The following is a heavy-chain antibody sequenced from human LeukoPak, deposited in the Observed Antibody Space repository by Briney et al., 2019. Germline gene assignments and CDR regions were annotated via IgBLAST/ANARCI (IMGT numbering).Heavy chain of an antibody. CDR1: GFTFDNYA. Sequence: GGSLRLSCAASGFTFDNYAMHWVRQAPGKGLEWLSIISWNSGYIGYADSVKGRFTISRDNAKKSLDLQMNSLRAEDTAFYYCAKVRGTYSSGYFFDFWGQGTLVTVSS. CDR2: ISWNSGYI. D-gene: IGHD6-19*01. V-gene: IGHV3-9*01. J-gene: IGHJ4*02. CDR3: AKVRGTYSSGYFFDF.